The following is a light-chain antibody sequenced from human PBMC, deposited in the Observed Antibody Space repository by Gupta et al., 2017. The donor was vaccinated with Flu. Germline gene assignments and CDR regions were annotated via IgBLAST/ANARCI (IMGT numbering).Light chain of an antibody. V-gene: IGLV4-69*01. Sequence: VKLTCTLSSGHSSYAIAWHQQQPEKGPRYLMKLNSDGSHSKGDGIPDRFSGSSSGAERYLTISSLQSEDEADYYCQTWGTGIRVFGGGTKLTVL. CDR1: SGHSSYA. CDR3: QTWGTGIRV. CDR2: LNSDGSH. J-gene: IGLJ3*02.